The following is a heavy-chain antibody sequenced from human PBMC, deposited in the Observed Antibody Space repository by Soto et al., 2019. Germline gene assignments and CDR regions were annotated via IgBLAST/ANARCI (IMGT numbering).Heavy chain of an antibody. D-gene: IGHD3-3*01. CDR2: IYYSGST. CDR3: PRLGPIFGVVITGWFDP. V-gene: IGHV4-39*01. Sequence: PSETLSLTXTVSGGSISSSSYYWGWIRQPPGKGLEWIGSIYYSGSTYYNPSLKSRVTISVDTSKNQFSLKLSSVTAADTAVYYCPRLGPIFGVVITGWFDPWGQGTLVTVSS. J-gene: IGHJ5*02. CDR1: GGSISSSSYY.